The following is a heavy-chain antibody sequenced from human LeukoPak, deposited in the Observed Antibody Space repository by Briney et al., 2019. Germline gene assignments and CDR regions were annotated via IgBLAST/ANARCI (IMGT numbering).Heavy chain of an antibody. CDR3: ASGGALNWFDP. CDR2: IYHSGST. D-gene: IGHD2-15*01. CDR1: GYSISSGYY. Sequence: PSETLSLTCTVSGYSISSGYYWGWIRPPPGKGLEWIGSIYHSGSTYYNPSLKSRVTISVDTSKNQFSLKLSSVTAADTAVYYCASGGALNWFDPWGQGTLVTVSS. J-gene: IGHJ5*02. V-gene: IGHV4-38-2*02.